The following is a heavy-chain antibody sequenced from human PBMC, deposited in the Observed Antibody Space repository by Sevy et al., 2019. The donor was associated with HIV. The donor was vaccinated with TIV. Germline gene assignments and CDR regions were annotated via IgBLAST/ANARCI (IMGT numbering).Heavy chain of an antibody. J-gene: IGHJ4*02. CDR3: AKDRVTVFGVVVTFDS. V-gene: IGHV3-23*01. Sequence: GGSLRLSCAASGFTFDSYAMHWVRQVAGKGLEWVSTISGSGYATYYADSVKGRFIISRDTSRNTLYLQMNRLRVEDSAVYFCAKDRVTVFGVVVTFDSWGQGTLVTVSS. CDR1: GFTFDSYA. D-gene: IGHD3-3*01. CDR2: ISGSGYAT.